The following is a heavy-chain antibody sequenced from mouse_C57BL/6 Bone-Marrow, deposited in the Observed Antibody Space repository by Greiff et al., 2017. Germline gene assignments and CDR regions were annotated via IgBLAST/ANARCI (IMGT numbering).Heavy chain of an antibody. J-gene: IGHJ3*01. CDR1: GYSITSGYY. CDR2: ISYDGSN. CDR3: ARGGLRAWFAY. Sequence: EVKLQESGPGLVKPSQSLSLTCSVTGYSITSGYYWNWIRQFPGNKLEWMGYISYDGSNKYNPSLKNRISITRDTSKNQFFLKLNSVTTEDSATYYCARGGLRAWFAYWGQGTLVTVSA. D-gene: IGHD2-4*01. V-gene: IGHV3-6*01.